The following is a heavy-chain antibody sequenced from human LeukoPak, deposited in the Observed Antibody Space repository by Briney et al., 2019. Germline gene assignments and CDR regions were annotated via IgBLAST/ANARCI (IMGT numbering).Heavy chain of an antibody. Sequence: GGSLRLSCAASGFTFDDYAMHWVRQAPGKGLEWVSLISWYGGSTYYADSVKGRFTISRDNSKNSLYLQMNSLRAEDTALYYCAKDIGPILSDEGYFDYWGQGTLVTVSS. V-gene: IGHV3-43D*04. J-gene: IGHJ4*02. CDR3: AKDIGPILSDEGYFDY. CDR2: ISWYGGST. D-gene: IGHD2-15*01. CDR1: GFTFDDYA.